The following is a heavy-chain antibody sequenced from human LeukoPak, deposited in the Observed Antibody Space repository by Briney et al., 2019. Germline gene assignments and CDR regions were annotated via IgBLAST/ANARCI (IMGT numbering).Heavy chain of an antibody. CDR3: ARDLSSTSNWEFDY. D-gene: IGHD7-27*01. J-gene: IGHJ4*02. CDR2: INPNSSGT. Sequence: ASVKVSCKASGYTFTDYYIHWVRQAPGQGLEWMGRINPNSSGTNYEQKFQGRVTMTRDTSISTAYMELSRLSSDDTAVYYCARDLSSTSNWEFDYWGQGTLVTVSS. V-gene: IGHV1-2*06. CDR1: GYTFTDYY.